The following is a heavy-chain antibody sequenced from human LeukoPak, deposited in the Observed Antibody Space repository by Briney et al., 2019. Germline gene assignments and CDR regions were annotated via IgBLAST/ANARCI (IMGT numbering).Heavy chain of an antibody. V-gene: IGHV4-59*01. CDR3: ARVYRGAYYDSSGRWFDP. D-gene: IGHD3-22*01. Sequence: SETLSLTCTVSGGSISSYYWSWIRQPPGKGLEWIGYIYYSGSTNYNPSLKSRVTISVDTSKNQLSLKLSSVTAADTAVYYCARVYRGAYYDSSGRWFDPWGQGTLVTVSS. CDR1: GGSISSYY. CDR2: IYYSGST. J-gene: IGHJ5*02.